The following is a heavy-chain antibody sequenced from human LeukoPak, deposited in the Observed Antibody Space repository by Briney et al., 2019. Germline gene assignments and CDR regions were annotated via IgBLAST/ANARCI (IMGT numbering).Heavy chain of an antibody. V-gene: IGHV4-61*02. CDR1: GGSISSGSYY. Sequence: SETLSLTCTVSGGSISSGSYYWSWIRQPAGKGLEWIGRIYTSGSTNYNPSLKSRVTISVDTSKNQFSLKLSSVTAADTAVYYCASRSRDGYNLGSYFDYWGQGTLVTVSS. J-gene: IGHJ4*02. D-gene: IGHD5-24*01. CDR2: IYTSGST. CDR3: ASRSRDGYNLGSYFDY.